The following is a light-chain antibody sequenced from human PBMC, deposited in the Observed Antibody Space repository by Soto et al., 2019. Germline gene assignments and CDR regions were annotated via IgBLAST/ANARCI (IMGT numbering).Light chain of an antibody. CDR2: GAS. J-gene: IGKJ2*01. V-gene: IGKV3-20*01. CDR3: QQCSTSTYI. CDR1: QSVSSSY. Sequence: EIVLTQSPGTLSLSPGERATLSCRASQSVSSSYLAWYQQKPGQAPRLLIYGASNRATGIPDRFSGSGSGTYFTLTISRVEHEDVAVYYCQQCSTSTYIFGPGTKLEIK.